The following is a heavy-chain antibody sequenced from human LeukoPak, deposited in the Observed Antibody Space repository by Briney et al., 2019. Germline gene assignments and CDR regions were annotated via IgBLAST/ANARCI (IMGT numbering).Heavy chain of an antibody. D-gene: IGHD6-13*01. CDR2: INPSSGGT. Sequence: ASVKVSCKASGYTFTGYYMHWVRQAPGQGLEWMGWINPSSGGTNYAQKLQGRVTMTRDTSISTAYMELSRLRSDDTAVYYCARDRESRHSYSSSPNWFDPWGQGTLVTVSS. CDR1: GYTFTGYY. J-gene: IGHJ5*02. CDR3: ARDRESRHSYSSSPNWFDP. V-gene: IGHV1-2*02.